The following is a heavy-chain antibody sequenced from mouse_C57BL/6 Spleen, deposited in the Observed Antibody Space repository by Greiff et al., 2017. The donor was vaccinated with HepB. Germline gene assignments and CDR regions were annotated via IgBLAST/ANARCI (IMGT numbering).Heavy chain of an antibody. Sequence: VQLQQSGPELVKPGASVKISCKASGYSFTSYYIHWVKQRPGQGLEWIGWIYPGSGNTKYNEKFKGKATLTADTSSSTAYMQLSSLTSEDSAVYYCARHYYGSFDYWGQGTTLTVSS. J-gene: IGHJ2*01. D-gene: IGHD1-1*01. V-gene: IGHV1-66*01. CDR2: IYPGSGNT. CDR1: GYSFTSYY. CDR3: ARHYYGSFDY.